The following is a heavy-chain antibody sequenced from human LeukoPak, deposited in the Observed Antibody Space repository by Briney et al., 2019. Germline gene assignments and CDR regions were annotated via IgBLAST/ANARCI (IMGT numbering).Heavy chain of an antibody. Sequence: GASVKVSCKASGYSFADYHIHWVRQAPGQGLEWMGIINPRGGSTTYAQKFQGRVTMTRDSSANTVSMEVTSLRSDDTAMYYCGRDRFTWGSHHFPEHWGQGTLVTVSS. D-gene: IGHD3-16*01. CDR3: GRDRFTWGSHHFPEH. CDR2: INPRGGST. V-gene: IGHV1-46*01. J-gene: IGHJ1*01. CDR1: GYSFADYH.